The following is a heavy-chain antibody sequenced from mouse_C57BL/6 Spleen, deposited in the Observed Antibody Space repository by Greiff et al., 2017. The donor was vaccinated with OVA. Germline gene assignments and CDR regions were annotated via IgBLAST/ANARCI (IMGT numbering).Heavy chain of an antibody. CDR1: GYSITSGYY. D-gene: IGHD2-4*01. V-gene: IGHV3-6*01. CDR3: ARAGDYDYGEDAMDY. CDR2: ISYDGSN. Sequence: EVKLVESGPGLVKPSQSLSLTCSVSGYSITSGYYWNWIRQFPGNKLEWMGYISYDGSNNYNPSLKNRISITRDTSKNQFFLKLNSVHTEDTATDYGARAGDYDYGEDAMDYWGQGTSVTVSS. J-gene: IGHJ4*01.